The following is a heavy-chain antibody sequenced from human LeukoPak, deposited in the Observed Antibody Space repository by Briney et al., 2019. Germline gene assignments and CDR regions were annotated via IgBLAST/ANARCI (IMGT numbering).Heavy chain of an antibody. V-gene: IGHV4-34*12. D-gene: IGHD1-1*01. CDR2: IIHSGST. Sequence: SETLSLTCAVYGGSFSGSYWSWIRQSPGKGLEWIGEIIHSGSTTYNPSLKSRVTISIDTSKNQFSLKLSSVTAADTAVYYCASGGGDWNDAYQNTFDIWDQGTMGTVSS. CDR1: GGSFSGSY. J-gene: IGHJ3*02. CDR3: ASGGGDWNDAYQNTFDI.